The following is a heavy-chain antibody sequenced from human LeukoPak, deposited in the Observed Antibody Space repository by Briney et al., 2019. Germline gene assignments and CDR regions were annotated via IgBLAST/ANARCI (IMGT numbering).Heavy chain of an antibody. V-gene: IGHV6-1*01. Sequence: SQTLSLTCAISGDSVSSNSAAWNWIRQSPSRGLEWLGRTYHRSKWYNDYAVSVKSRITLNPDTSKNQFSLKLSSVTAADTAVYYCARTYYDILTGYYYFDYWGQGTLVTVSS. CDR1: GDSVSSNSAA. CDR2: TYHRSKWYN. D-gene: IGHD3-9*01. CDR3: ARTYYDILTGYYYFDY. J-gene: IGHJ4*02.